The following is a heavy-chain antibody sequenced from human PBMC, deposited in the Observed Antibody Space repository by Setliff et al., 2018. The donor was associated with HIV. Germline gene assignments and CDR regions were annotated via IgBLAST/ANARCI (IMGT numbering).Heavy chain of an antibody. CDR3: TRGLWENYYDSSGYPVPDAFDI. V-gene: IGHV1-69*13. CDR2: IIPIFGAA. CDR1: GGTFSRYT. D-gene: IGHD3-22*01. J-gene: IGHJ3*02. Sequence: GASVKVSCKASGGTFSRYTIRWVRQAPGQGLEWMGGIIPIFGAASYAQKFQGRVTITADESTSIAYMELSSLRSEDTAVYYCTRGLWENYYDSSGYPVPDAFDIWGQGTMVTVSS.